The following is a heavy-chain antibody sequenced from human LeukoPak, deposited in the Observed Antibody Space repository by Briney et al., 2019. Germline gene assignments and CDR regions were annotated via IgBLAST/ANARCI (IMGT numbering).Heavy chain of an antibody. D-gene: IGHD6-13*01. Sequence: PSETLSLTCTVSRGSISSYYWSWIRQPPGKGLEWIGYIYYSGSTNYNPSLKSRVTISVDTSKNQFSLRLSSVTAADTAVYYCARVSTIAAAGLSDYYYYGMDVWGQGTTVTVSS. CDR1: RGSISSYY. J-gene: IGHJ6*02. V-gene: IGHV4-59*08. CDR3: ARVSTIAAAGLSDYYYYGMDV. CDR2: IYYSGST.